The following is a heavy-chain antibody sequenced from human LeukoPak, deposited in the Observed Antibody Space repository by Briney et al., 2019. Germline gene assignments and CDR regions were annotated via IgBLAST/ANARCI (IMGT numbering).Heavy chain of an antibody. CDR1: GGTFSSYA. CDR2: IIPIFGTA. V-gene: IGHV1-69*05. J-gene: IGHJ4*02. Sequence: SVKVSCKASGGTFSSYAISWVRQAPGQGLEWMGGIIPIFGTANYAQKFQGRVTITTDESTSTAYMELSSLRSEDTAVYYCARHAYYDILTGYYWSSSFDYWGQGTLVTVSS. CDR3: ARHAYYDILTGYYWSSSFDY. D-gene: IGHD3-9*01.